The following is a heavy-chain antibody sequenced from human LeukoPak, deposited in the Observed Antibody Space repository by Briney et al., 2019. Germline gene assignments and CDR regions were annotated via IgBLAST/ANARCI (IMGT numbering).Heavy chain of an antibody. J-gene: IGHJ4*02. V-gene: IGHV4-34*01. Sequence: SETLSLTCIVSGASISDYYWSWIRQPAGKGLEWIGEINHSGSTNYNPSLKSRVTISVDTSKNQFSLKLSSVTAADTAVYYCARGGGYGSGCRLYYFDYWGQGTLVTVSS. CDR2: INHSGST. D-gene: IGHD3-10*01. CDR1: GASISDYY. CDR3: ARGGGYGSGCRLYYFDY.